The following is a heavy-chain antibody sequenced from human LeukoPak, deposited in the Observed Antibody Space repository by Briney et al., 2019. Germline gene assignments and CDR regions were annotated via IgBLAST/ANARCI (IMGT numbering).Heavy chain of an antibody. V-gene: IGHV3-43*02. CDR1: GFTFDDYA. CDR3: AKDLGPSGAAWFDP. D-gene: IGHD2-15*01. J-gene: IGHJ5*02. CDR2: ISGGGGST. Sequence: GGSLRLSCAASGFTFDDYATHWVRQAPGKGLEWVSLISGGGGSTYYAESVKGRFTISRDNNKNSLYLQLNSLRTEDTAFYYCAKDLGPSGAAWFDPWGQGTLVTVSS.